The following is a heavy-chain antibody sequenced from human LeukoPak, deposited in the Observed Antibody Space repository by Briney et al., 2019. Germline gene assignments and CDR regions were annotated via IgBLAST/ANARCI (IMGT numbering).Heavy chain of an antibody. V-gene: IGHV3-23*01. J-gene: IGHJ4*02. CDR3: AKGELYYYDSSGYTKPFDY. Sequence: GGSLRLSCAASGFTFSSYAMSWVRQAPGKGLEWVSAISGSGGSTHYADSVKGRFTISRDNSKNTLYLQMNSLRAEDTAVYYCAKGELYYYDSSGYTKPFDYWGQGTLVTVSS. D-gene: IGHD3-22*01. CDR2: ISGSGGST. CDR1: GFTFSSYA.